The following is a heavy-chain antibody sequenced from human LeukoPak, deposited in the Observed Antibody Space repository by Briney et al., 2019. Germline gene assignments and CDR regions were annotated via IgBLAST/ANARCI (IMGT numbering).Heavy chain of an antibody. D-gene: IGHD1-26*01. CDR2: IRSKANSYAT. V-gene: IGHV3-73*01. CDR1: GFTFSGSA. J-gene: IGHJ4*02. CDR3: TSRSVGATGDY. Sequence: PGGSLKLSCAASGFTFSGSAMHWVRQASEKGLEWVGRIRSKANSYATAYAASVKDRFTISRDDSKNTAYLQMNSLKTEDTAVYYCTSRSVGATGDYWGQGTLVTVSS.